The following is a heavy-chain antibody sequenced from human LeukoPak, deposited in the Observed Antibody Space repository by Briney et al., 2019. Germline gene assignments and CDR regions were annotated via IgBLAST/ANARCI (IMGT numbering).Heavy chain of an antibody. V-gene: IGHV3-30-3*01. CDR2: ISYDGSNK. D-gene: IGHD5-24*01. Sequence: GGSLRLSCAASGFTFSSYAMHWVRQAPGKGLEWVAVISYDGSNKYYADSVKGRFTVSRDNSKNTLYLQMNSLRAEDTAVYYCARGRWLQARGPSFDYWGQGTLVTVSS. CDR1: GFTFSSYA. CDR3: ARGRWLQARGPSFDY. J-gene: IGHJ4*02.